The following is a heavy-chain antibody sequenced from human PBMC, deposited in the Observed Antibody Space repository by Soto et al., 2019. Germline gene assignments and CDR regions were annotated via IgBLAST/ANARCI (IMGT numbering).Heavy chain of an antibody. CDR1: GGSFDRGDYY. D-gene: IGHD6-6*01. V-gene: IGHV4-30-4*01. CDR2: VYYTGST. Sequence: SATLSLTCRVSGGSFDRGDYYWHWIRQPPGKFLEYIGYVYYTGSTYYNPSLKSRFTISLDTSENQFSLKLNSVTAADTAVNFCAWSSSTPHSSFLEVWGQGTTVTFSS. CDR3: AWSSSTPHSSFLEV. J-gene: IGHJ6*02.